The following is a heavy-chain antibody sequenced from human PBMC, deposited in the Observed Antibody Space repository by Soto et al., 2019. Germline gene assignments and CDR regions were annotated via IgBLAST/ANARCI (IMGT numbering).Heavy chain of an antibody. D-gene: IGHD2-15*01. J-gene: IGHJ4*02. CDR2: INSDGSST. Sequence: VGSLRLSCASSVFTFSSYWMHWVRQSPGKGLVWVSRINSDGSSTSYADSVKGRFTISRDNAKNTLYLQMNSLRAEDTAVYYCERYGGYWGQGTLVTVSS. V-gene: IGHV3-74*01. CDR1: VFTFSSYW. CDR3: ERYGGY.